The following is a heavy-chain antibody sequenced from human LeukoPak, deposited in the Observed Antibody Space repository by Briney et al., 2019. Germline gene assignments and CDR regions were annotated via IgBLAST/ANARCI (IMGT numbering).Heavy chain of an antibody. D-gene: IGHD2-2*01. CDR1: GFTFSNYA. CDR3: AKRRYCTSTRCYAFDP. Sequence: GGSLRLSCAASGFTFSNYAMNWVRQAPGKGLEWVSGISDNGGSTYYADSVKGRFTISRDNSKNTLYLQMNSLRVEDMALYYCAKRRYCTSTRCYAFDPWGQGTLVTVSS. V-gene: IGHV3-23*01. CDR2: ISDNGGST. J-gene: IGHJ5*02.